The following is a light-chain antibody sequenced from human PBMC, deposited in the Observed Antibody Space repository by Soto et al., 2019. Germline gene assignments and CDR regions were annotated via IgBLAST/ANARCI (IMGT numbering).Light chain of an antibody. CDR2: DAF. CDR1: QGINNY. V-gene: IGKV1-33*01. J-gene: IGKJ2*01. Sequence: DIQMTQSPSSLSASVGDRVTITCRASQGINNYLIWYQQKPGKAPELLIYDAFSLQTGVSSRFSGGASGTDFPLTLSSLQPEDGAAYYCQQYDILPPPFVQGTRVEI. CDR3: QQYDILPPP.